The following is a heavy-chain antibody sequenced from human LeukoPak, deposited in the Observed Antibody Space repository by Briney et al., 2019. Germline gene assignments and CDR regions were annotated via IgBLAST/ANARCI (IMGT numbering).Heavy chain of an antibody. CDR1: GGSISSYY. V-gene: IGHV4-59*08. CDR3: ARHPCSGGSCPNPFDP. J-gene: IGHJ5*02. D-gene: IGHD2-15*01. CDR2: IYSSRST. Sequence: SETLSLTCTVSGGSISSYYWGWIRQPPGKGLEWIGYIYSSRSTSYNPSLKSRVTISVDTSKNQFSLKLSSATAADTAVYYCARHPCSGGSCPNPFDPWGQGTLVTFSS.